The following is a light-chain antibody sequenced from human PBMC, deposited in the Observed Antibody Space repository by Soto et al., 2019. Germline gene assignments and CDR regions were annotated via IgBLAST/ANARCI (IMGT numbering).Light chain of an antibody. CDR1: QRVSSMF. Sequence: EDVLTQSPGSLSLSPGERATLSCRASQRVSSMFLAWYQQKPGQSPRLLIYGASNRATGTPDRFSGSGSGTDFTLSISSVEPEDSAVYYCHQYGSALKWTFGQGTKVEIK. J-gene: IGKJ1*01. CDR3: HQYGSALKWT. CDR2: GAS. V-gene: IGKV3-20*01.